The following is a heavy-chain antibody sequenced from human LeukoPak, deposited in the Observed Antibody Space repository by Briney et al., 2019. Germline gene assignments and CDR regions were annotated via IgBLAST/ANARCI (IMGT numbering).Heavy chain of an antibody. CDR2: IRSKANGRTT. D-gene: IGHD1-7*01. J-gene: IGHJ5*02. Sequence: AGGSLRLSCTASGFTFGDYAMSWVRQAPGKGLEWVGFIRSKANGRTTEYAASVKGRLPISRDDSKSIAYLQMNSLKTEDTAVYYCTSPLELIGWFDPWGQGTLVTVSS. CDR3: TSPLELIGWFDP. CDR1: GFTFGDYA. V-gene: IGHV3-49*04.